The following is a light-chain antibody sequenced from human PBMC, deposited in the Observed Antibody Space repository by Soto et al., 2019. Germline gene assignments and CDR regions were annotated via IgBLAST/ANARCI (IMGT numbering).Light chain of an antibody. CDR2: DVS. CDR3: CSYAGSYTFV. Sequence: TEPRAVKGSTARSATNHYTGTSSDVGGYNYVSWYQQHPGKAPKLMIYDVSKRPSGVPDRFSGSKSGNTASLTISGLQAEDEADYYCCSYAGSYTFVFGTGTKVTVL. V-gene: IGLV2-11*01. J-gene: IGLJ1*01. CDR1: SSDVGGYNY.